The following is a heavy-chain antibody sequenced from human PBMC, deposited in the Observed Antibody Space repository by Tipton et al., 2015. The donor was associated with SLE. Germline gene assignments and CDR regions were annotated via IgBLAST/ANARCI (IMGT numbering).Heavy chain of an antibody. J-gene: IGHJ2*01. CDR1: GGSIRSDY. V-gene: IGHV4-59*08. CDR3: ARQVDTEAVGSWNFAF. Sequence: TLSLTCTVSGGSIRSDYWNWIRQPPGKGLEWIGYINYSGSTNYTPSLKSRVTISVDTSKNQLSLRLSSVTAADTAVYYCARQVDTEAVGSWNFAFWGRGTLVTVSS. D-gene: IGHD5-18*01. CDR2: INYSGST.